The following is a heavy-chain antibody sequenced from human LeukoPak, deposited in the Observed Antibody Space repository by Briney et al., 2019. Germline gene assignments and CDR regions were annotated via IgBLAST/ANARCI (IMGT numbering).Heavy chain of an antibody. Sequence: PSETLSLACAVSGGSISSGGYSWSWIRQPPGKGLEWIGYIYHSGSTYYNPSLKSRVTISVDRSKNQFSLKLSSVTAADTAVYYCARGDYQTLPFDYWGQGTLVTVSS. CDR3: ARGDYQTLPFDY. CDR1: GGSISSGGYS. J-gene: IGHJ4*02. V-gene: IGHV4-30-2*01. CDR2: IYHSGST. D-gene: IGHD4-17*01.